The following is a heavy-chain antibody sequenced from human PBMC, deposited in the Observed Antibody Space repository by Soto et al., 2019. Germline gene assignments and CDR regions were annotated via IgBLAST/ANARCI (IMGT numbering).Heavy chain of an antibody. CDR3: ARRNDNWGGGSDY. D-gene: IGHD3-16*01. Sequence: GESLKISCKASGHSFPNYWIGWVRQKPGKGLEWMGIIYPHDLDSKYSPSFEGQVTISVDKSTSTAYLQWTSLKASDTAIYYCARRNDNWGGGSDYWGQGTQVTVSS. V-gene: IGHV5-51*01. J-gene: IGHJ4*02. CDR2: IYPHDLDS. CDR1: GHSFPNYW.